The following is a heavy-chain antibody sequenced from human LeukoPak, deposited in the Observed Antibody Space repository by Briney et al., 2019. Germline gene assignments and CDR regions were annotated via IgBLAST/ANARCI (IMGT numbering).Heavy chain of an antibody. CDR1: GYTFTSYY. D-gene: IGHD3-22*01. CDR3: ARDYAPYYDSSGYYYFDY. V-gene: IGHV1-46*01. CDR2: INPSGGST. Sequence: ASVKVSCKASGYTFTSYYMHWVRQAPGQGLEWMGIINPSGGSTSYAQKFQGRVTMTRDTSTSTVYMELSSLRSEDTAVYYCARDYAPYYDSSGYYYFDYWGQGTLVTVSS. J-gene: IGHJ4*02.